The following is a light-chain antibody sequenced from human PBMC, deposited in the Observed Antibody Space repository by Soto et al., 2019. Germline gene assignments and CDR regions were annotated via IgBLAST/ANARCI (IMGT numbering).Light chain of an antibody. Sequence: ETVLTQSPGTLSLSPGERATLSCRASQSITTSFLAWYQHKPGQAPRLLIYGASSRAAGIPDRFSGSGSGTDFILTISRLEPEDFAVYYCQQYRYPPYNIGQGSNLEIK. J-gene: IGKJ2*01. CDR3: QQYRYPPYN. CDR1: QSITTSF. V-gene: IGKV3-20*01. CDR2: GAS.